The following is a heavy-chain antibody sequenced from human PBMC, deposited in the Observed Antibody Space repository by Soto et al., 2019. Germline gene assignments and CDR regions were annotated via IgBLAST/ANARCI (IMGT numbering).Heavy chain of an antibody. D-gene: IGHD6-13*01. V-gene: IGHV1-3*01. CDR1: GYTFTSYA. J-gene: IGHJ4*02. CDR2: INAGNGNT. Sequence: ASVKVSCKASGYTFTSYAMHWVRQAPGQRLEWMGWINAGNGNTKYSQKFQGRVTITRDTSASTAYMELSSLRSEDTAVYYCARGPIAAAGFDYWGQGTLVTVSS. CDR3: ARGPIAAAGFDY.